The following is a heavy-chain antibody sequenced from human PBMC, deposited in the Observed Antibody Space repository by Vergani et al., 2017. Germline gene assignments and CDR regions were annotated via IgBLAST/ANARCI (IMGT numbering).Heavy chain of an antibody. D-gene: IGHD3-22*01. Sequence: QVQLQESGPGLVKPSETLSLTCTVSGGSISSYYWSWIRQPPGKGLEWIGYIYYSGSTNYNPSLKSRVTISVDTSKNQFSLKLSSVTAADTAVYYCARWGYYDDSSGYSDAFDIWGQGTMVTVSS. J-gene: IGHJ3*02. V-gene: IGHV4-59*01. CDR1: GGSISSYY. CDR3: ARWGYYDDSSGYSDAFDI. CDR2: IYYSGST.